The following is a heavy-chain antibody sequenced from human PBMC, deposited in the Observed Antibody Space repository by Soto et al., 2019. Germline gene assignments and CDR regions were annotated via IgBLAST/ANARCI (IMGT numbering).Heavy chain of an antibody. CDR3: ATHPGGGGY. CDR2: IYSGGYT. D-gene: IGHD3-10*01. Sequence: EVQLVESGGGLIQPGGSLRLSCAVSGFTVSNNYMSWVRQAPGKGLEGVSVIYSGGYTAYGDSVKGRFTISRDNSKNTQYPQMKGRGAGDTAVFSGATHPGGGGYWGQGTLVTVSS. V-gene: IGHV3-53*01. CDR1: GFTVSNNY. J-gene: IGHJ4*02.